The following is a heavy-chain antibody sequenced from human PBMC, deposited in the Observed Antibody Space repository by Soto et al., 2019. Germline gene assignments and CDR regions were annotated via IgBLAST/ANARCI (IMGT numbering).Heavy chain of an antibody. CDR1: GGTISLIINY. V-gene: IGHV4-39*01. CDR2: SYYSGRT. Sequence: ETLSLTSTVSGGTISLIINYWGWIRQHPWKGLEWIWSSYYSGRTYYNPSLKSRVTISVDTSKNQFSLQLSSVTAADTAVYYCARHLVSGWYYYPNGTDFWGQRIWFTV. CDR3: ARHLVSGWYYYPNGTDF. D-gene: IGHD6-19*01. J-gene: IGHJ6*02.